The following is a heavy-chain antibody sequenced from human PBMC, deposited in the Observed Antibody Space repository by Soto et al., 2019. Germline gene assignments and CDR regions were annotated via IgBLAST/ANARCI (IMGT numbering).Heavy chain of an antibody. CDR3: ARDFIDDSSGPQGIGGQRHYYYGMDV. CDR2: IYSGGST. Sequence: EVQLVESGGGLVQPGGSLRLSCAASGFTVSSNYMSWVRQAPGKGMEWVSVIYSGGSTYYADSVKGRFTISRDNSKNTLYLQMNSLRAEDTAVYYCARDFIDDSSGPQGIGGQRHYYYGMDVWGQGTTVTVSS. J-gene: IGHJ6*02. CDR1: GFTVSSNY. D-gene: IGHD3-22*01. V-gene: IGHV3-66*01.